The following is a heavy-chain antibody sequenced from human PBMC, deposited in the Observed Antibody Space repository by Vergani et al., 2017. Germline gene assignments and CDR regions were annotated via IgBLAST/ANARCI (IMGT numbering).Heavy chain of an antibody. J-gene: IGHJ6*02. CDR1: GFTFSSYW. D-gene: IGHD2-2*02. CDR3: AKDGGYCSSTSCYSGMDV. Sequence: EVQLVESGGGLVQPGGSLRLSCAASGFTFSSYWMSWVRQAPGKGLEWVANIKQDGSEKYYVDSVKGRFTISRDNAKNSLYLQMNSLRAEDTAVYYCAKDGGYCSSTSCYSGMDVWGQGTTVTVSS. CDR2: IKQDGSEK. V-gene: IGHV3-7*01.